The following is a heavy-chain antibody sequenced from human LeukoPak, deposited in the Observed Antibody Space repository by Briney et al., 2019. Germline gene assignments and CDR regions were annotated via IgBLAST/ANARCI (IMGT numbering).Heavy chain of an antibody. CDR3: ADPPSDY. V-gene: IGHV3-7*01. J-gene: IGHJ4*02. CDR1: GFNFNGKW. CDR2: INQDGSEK. Sequence: GGSLRLSCAASGFNFNGKWMTWVRQAPAKGLEWVANINQDGSEKYYVDSVKGRFTISRDNAKNSLYLEMSGLRAEDTAVYYCADPPSDYWGQGTLVAVSS.